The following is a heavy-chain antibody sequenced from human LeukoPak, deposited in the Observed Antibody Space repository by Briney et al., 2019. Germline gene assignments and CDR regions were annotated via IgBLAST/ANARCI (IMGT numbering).Heavy chain of an antibody. CDR1: GFTFSTYA. CDR2: ISGRGGNT. Sequence: GGSLRLSCAASGFTFSTYAMSWVCQAPGKGLEWVSAISGRGGNTYYADSVKGRFTISRDNAKNSLYLQMNSLRAEDTAVYYCARQGPNDAFDIWGQGTMVTVSS. V-gene: IGHV3-23*01. J-gene: IGHJ3*02. CDR3: ARQGPNDAFDI.